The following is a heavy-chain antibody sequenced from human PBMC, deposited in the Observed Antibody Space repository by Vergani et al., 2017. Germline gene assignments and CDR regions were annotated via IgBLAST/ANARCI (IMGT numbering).Heavy chain of an antibody. D-gene: IGHD2-2*01. Sequence: QVQLQESGPGLVKPPGTLSLTCTVSGGSISSYYWSWIRQPPGKGLEWIGYIYYSGSTNYNPSLKSRVTISVDTSKNQFSLKLSSVTAADTAVYYCARTRGTIVVVPAAIFNYYYYMDVWGKGTTVTVSS. CDR2: IYYSGST. J-gene: IGHJ6*03. V-gene: IGHV4-59*01. CDR3: ARTRGTIVVVPAAIFNYYYYMDV. CDR1: GGSISSYY.